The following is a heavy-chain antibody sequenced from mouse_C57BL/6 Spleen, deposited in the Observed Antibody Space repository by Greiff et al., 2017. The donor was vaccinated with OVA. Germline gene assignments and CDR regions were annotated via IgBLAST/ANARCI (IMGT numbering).Heavy chain of an antibody. CDR3: ARSYDYDVRFAY. CDR1: GYAFSSSW. J-gene: IGHJ3*01. V-gene: IGHV1-82*01. CDR2: IYPGDGDT. D-gene: IGHD2-4*01. Sequence: VMLVESGPELVKPGASVKISCKASGYAFSSSWMNWVKQRPGKGLEWIGRIYPGDGDTNYNGKFKGKVTLTADKSSSTAYMQLSSLTSEDSAVYFCARSYDYDVRFAYWGQGTLVTVSA.